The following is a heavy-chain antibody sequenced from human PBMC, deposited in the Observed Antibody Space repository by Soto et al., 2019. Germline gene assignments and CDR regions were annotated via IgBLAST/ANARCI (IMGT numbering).Heavy chain of an antibody. D-gene: IGHD5-12*01. V-gene: IGHV4-59*01. CDR1: GGSISSYY. CDR2: IYYSGST. Sequence: SETLSLTCTVSGGSISSYYWSWIRQPPGKGLEWIGYIYYSGSTNYNPSLKSRVTISVDTSKNQFSLKLSSVTAADTAVYYCARFSGYTSSAHYWGQGTLVTVSS. J-gene: IGHJ4*02. CDR3: ARFSGYTSSAHY.